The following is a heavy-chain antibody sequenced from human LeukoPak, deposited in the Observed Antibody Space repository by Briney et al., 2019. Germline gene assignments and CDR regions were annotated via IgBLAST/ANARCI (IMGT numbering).Heavy chain of an antibody. CDR2: INTDGSST. J-gene: IGHJ4*02. V-gene: IGHV3-74*01. CDR3: AREYSGGSSSLDY. D-gene: IGHD1-26*01. Sequence: GGSLRLSCVGSGFHFRLYNMNWVRQAPGKGLVWVSRINTDGSSTSYADSVKGRFTISRDNAKNTLYLQMNSLRAEDTAVYYCAREYSGGSSSLDYWGQGTLVTVSS. CDR1: GFHFRLYN.